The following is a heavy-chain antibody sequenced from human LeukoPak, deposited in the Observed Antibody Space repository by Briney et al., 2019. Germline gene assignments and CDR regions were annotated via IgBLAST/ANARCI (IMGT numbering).Heavy chain of an antibody. V-gene: IGHV3-30*18. J-gene: IGHJ1*01. D-gene: IGHD4-17*01. CDR1: GFTFSSYG. CDR3: AKAEGDYGDYLYFQH. CDR2: ISYDGSSK. Sequence: PGGSLRLSWAASGFTFSSYGMHWVRQAPGKRLEWVAVISYDGSSKYYADSVKGRFTISRDNSKNTLYLQMNSLRAEDTAVYYCAKAEGDYGDYLYFQHWGQGTLVTVSS.